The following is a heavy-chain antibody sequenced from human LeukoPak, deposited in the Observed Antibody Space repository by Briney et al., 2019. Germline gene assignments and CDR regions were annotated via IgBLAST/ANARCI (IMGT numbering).Heavy chain of an antibody. V-gene: IGHV3-21*01. CDR3: ARDTPGEGEDAQYAVYYFDY. D-gene: IGHD3-10*01. J-gene: IGHJ4*02. Sequence: PGGSLRLSCTASGFTFINYSMNWVRQAPGKGLEWVSSISTNSAFIYYADSVRGRFTISRDNAKNSLDLQMNSLRAEDTAVYYCARDTPGEGEDAQYAVYYFDYWGQGTPVNVPS. CDR2: ISTNSAFI. CDR1: GFTFINYS.